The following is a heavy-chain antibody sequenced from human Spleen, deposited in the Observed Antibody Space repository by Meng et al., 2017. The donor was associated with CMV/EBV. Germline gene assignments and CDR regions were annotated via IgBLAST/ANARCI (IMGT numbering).Heavy chain of an antibody. D-gene: IGHD3-3*01. J-gene: IGHJ3*02. CDR1: GFTLSPYT. Sequence: GGSLRLSCAASGFTLSPYTMHWVRQAPGKGLEWVAIISYDGRIKNYADSVKGRFTVSRDNSNNTLYLQMNSLRAEDTAVYYCARGYTIFDAFDIWGPGTMVTVSS. CDR3: ARGYTIFDAFDI. CDR2: ISYDGRIK. V-gene: IGHV3-30*04.